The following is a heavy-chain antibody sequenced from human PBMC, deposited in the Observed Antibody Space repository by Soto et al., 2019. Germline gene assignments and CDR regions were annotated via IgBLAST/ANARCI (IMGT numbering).Heavy chain of an antibody. CDR1: GFTFSSYA. Sequence: GGSLRLSCAASGFTFSSYAMSWVRQAPGKGLEWVSAISGSGGSTYYADSVKGRFTISRDNSKNTLYLQMNSLRAEDTAVYYWAKDHRGDSWPRAAAFDIWGEGTMVTVSS. CDR3: AKDHRGDSWPRAAAFDI. CDR2: ISGSGGST. D-gene: IGHD6-13*01. J-gene: IGHJ3*02. V-gene: IGHV3-23*01.